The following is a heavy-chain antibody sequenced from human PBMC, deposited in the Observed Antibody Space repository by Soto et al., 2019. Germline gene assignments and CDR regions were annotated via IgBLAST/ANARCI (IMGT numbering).Heavy chain of an antibody. CDR3: ARRLTGRTTGDWFDP. CDR1: GFVFSDYY. V-gene: IGHV3-11*01. Sequence: VQLVESGGGLVKPGWSLRLSCAASGFVFSDYYMTWIRQAPGKALEWVSDISSGGAVSNFADSVRGRFTISRDNTNNSLYLQMNNLRAEDTAIYYCARRLTGRTTGDWFDPWGQGTLVTVSS. CDR2: ISSGGAVS. J-gene: IGHJ5*02. D-gene: IGHD1-1*01.